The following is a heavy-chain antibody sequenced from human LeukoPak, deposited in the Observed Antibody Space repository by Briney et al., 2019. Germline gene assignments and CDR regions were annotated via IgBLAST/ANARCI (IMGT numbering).Heavy chain of an antibody. CDR1: GLTFGDYA. CDR2: ISSSSSYI. D-gene: IGHD6-6*01. J-gene: IGHJ6*03. Sequence: GGSLRLSCTASGLTFGDYAMSWFRQAPGKGLERVSSISSSSSYIYYADSVKGRFTISRDNAKNSLYLQMNSLRAEDTAVYYCARDLSSIAARPDYYYYYMDVWGKGTTVTVSS. CDR3: ARDLSSIAARPDYYYYYMDV. V-gene: IGHV3-21*01.